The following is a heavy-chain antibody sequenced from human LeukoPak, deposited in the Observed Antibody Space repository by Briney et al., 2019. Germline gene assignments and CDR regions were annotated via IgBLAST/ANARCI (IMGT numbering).Heavy chain of an antibody. J-gene: IGHJ4*02. D-gene: IGHD2-15*01. CDR1: GLTVSSNY. CDR3: ARFIRGSWDY. CDR2: IYSGGST. V-gene: IGHV3-66*01. Sequence: PGGSLRLSCAVSGLTVSSNYMSWVRQAPGKGLEWVSVIYSGGSTYYADSVKGRFTISSDNSKSTLYLQMNSLRAEDTAVYYCARFIRGSWDYWGQGTLVTVSS.